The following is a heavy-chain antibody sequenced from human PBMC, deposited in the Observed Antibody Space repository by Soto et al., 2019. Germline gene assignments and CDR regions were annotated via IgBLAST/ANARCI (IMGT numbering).Heavy chain of an antibody. V-gene: IGHV1-58*01. CDR2: IVVGSGNT. Sequence: GASVKVSCKASGFTFTSSAVQWVRQARGQRLEWIGWIVVGSGNTNYAQKFQERVTITRDMSTSTAYMELSSLRSEDTAVYYCAADDSSGYYFSYYYYYGMDVWGQGTTVTVSS. J-gene: IGHJ6*02. CDR3: AADDSSGYYFSYYYYYGMDV. D-gene: IGHD3-22*01. CDR1: GFTFTSSA.